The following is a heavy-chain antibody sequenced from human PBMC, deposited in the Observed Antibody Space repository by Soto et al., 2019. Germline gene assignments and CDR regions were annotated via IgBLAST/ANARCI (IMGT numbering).Heavy chain of an antibody. CDR2: ISSSSSYI. Sequence: EVQLVESGGGLVKPGGSLRLSCAASGFTFSSYSMNWVRQAPGKGLEWVSSISSSSSYIYYADSVKGRFTISRDNAKNSRYLQMNSLRAEDTAVYYCARDRNSLRYYYMDVWGKGTTVTVSS. CDR3: ARDRNSLRYYYMDV. D-gene: IGHD1-1*01. J-gene: IGHJ6*03. CDR1: GFTFSSYS. V-gene: IGHV3-21*01.